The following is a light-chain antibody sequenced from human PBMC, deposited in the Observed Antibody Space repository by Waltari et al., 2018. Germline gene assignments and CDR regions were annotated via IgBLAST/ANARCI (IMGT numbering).Light chain of an antibody. V-gene: IGKV1-6*02. J-gene: IGKJ1*01. CDR1: QAIGNE. CDR2: AAS. CDR3: LQDKNYPRT. Sequence: ALQMTQSPSSLSAFVGDRVTITCRATQAIGNELAWYQQRPGEAPKVLIYAASRLQNGVPSRFSGSGSGTYFTLTISSLQPEDFATYYCLQDKNYPRTFGQGTKVKV.